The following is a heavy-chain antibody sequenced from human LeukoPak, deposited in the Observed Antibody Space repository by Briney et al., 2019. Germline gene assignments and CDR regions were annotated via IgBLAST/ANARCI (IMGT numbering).Heavy chain of an antibody. Sequence: TGGSLRLSCAASGITFSKVWMSWVRQASGKGLEWVGRIRSKANTYATAYAASVKGRFTISRDDSKNTAYLQLNSLNTEDTAVYYCSAAVGTDFYDYGMDVWGQGTTVIVSS. CDR2: IRSKANTYAT. V-gene: IGHV3-73*01. D-gene: IGHD6-13*01. CDR3: SAAVGTDFYDYGMDV. CDR1: GITFSKVW. J-gene: IGHJ6*02.